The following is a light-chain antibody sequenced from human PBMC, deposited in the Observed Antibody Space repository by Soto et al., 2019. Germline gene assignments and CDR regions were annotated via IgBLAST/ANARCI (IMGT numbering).Light chain of an antibody. CDR3: AAWDDSLNGVV. V-gene: IGLV1-44*01. J-gene: IGLJ2*01. CDR1: SSNIGINT. Sequence: QSVLTQPPSASGTPGQRVTLSCSGRSSNIGINTVNWYQQLPGTAPKLLIYSNNQRPSGVPDRFSGSNSGTSASLAIGGLQADDEADYYCAAWDDSLNGVVFGRGTKLPVL. CDR2: SNN.